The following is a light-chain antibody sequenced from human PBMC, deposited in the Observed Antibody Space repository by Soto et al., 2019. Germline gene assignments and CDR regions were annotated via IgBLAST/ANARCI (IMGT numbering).Light chain of an antibody. J-gene: IGLJ3*02. CDR1: SSNIGAGYD. CDR3: QSYDSILSGVV. CDR2: GNS. V-gene: IGLV1-40*01. Sequence: QSVLTQPPSVSGAPGQRVTISCTGSSSNIGAGYDVHWYQQLPGTAPKLLIHGNSNRPSGVPDRFSGSKSGTSASLAITGLQAEHEADYYCQSYDSILSGVVFGGGTKLTVL.